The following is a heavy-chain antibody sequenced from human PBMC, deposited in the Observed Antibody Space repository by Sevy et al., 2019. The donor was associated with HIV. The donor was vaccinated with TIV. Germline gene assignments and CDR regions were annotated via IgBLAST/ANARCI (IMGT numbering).Heavy chain of an antibody. CDR2: VSYSERT. V-gene: IGHV4-61*01. Sequence: SETLSLTCNVSVASVSSGKYYWTWIRQPPGKDLEWIGHVSYSERTNYIPSLMSRVTISEDTSKNQFSLSLNSVTAADTATYYCAREIYFYENSGFYYFDSWGLGILVTVSS. CDR3: AREIYFYENSGFYYFDS. J-gene: IGHJ4*02. D-gene: IGHD3-22*01. CDR1: VASVSSGKYY.